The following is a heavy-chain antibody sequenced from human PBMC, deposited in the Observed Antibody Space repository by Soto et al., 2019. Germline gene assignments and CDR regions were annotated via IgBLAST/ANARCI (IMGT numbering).Heavy chain of an antibody. CDR3: ARAGYDSSGYRPAG. Sequence: PSETLSLTCAVSGGSISSSNWWSWVRQPPGKGLEWIGEIYRSGSTDYNPSLKSRVTISVDKSKNQFSLKLSSVTAADTAVYYCARAGYDSSGYRPAGWGQGTLVTVSS. J-gene: IGHJ4*02. V-gene: IGHV4-4*02. CDR1: GGSISSSNW. CDR2: IYRSGST. D-gene: IGHD3-22*01.